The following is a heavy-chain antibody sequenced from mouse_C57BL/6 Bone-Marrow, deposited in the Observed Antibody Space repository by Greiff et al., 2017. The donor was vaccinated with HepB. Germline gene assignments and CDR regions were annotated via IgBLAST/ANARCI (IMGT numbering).Heavy chain of an antibody. CDR2: INPYNGGT. D-gene: IGHD2-3*01. J-gene: IGHJ3*01. CDR1: GYTFTDYY. Sequence: VQLKQSGPVLVKPGASVKMSCKASGYTFTDYYMNWVKQSHGKSLEWIGVINPYNGGTSYNQKFKGKATLTVDKSSSTAYMELNSLTSEDSAVYYCARRLVYDGYYLAYWGQGTLVTVSA. CDR3: ARRLVYDGYYLAY. V-gene: IGHV1-19*01.